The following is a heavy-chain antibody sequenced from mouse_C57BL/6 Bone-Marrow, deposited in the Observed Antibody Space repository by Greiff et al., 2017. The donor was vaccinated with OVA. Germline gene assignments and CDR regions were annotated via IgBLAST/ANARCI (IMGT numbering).Heavy chain of an antibody. CDR2: IHTNSGST. CDR3: ARGLRRNAY. Sequence: QVQLKQPGAELVKPGASVKLSCKASGYTFTSYWMHWVKQRPGQGLEWIGMIHTNSGSTNYNETFKSKATLTVDKSSSTAYMQLSSLTSEDSAVYYCARGLRRNAYWGQGTLVTVSA. D-gene: IGHD2-4*01. J-gene: IGHJ3*01. V-gene: IGHV1-64*01. CDR1: GYTFTSYW.